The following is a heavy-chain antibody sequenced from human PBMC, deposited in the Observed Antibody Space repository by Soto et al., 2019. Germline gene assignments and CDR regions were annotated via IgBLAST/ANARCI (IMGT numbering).Heavy chain of an antibody. CDR3: ARAESGYSYGPFDYGMDV. D-gene: IGHD5-18*01. CDR1: GDRVSSNSAA. Sequence: KQSQTLSLTCAISGDRVSSNSAAWNWIRQSPSRGLEWLGRTYYRSKWYNDYAVSVKSRITINPDTSKNQFSLQLNSVTPEDTAVYYGARAESGYSYGPFDYGMDVWGQGTTVTVSS. V-gene: IGHV6-1*01. CDR2: TYYRSKWYN. J-gene: IGHJ6*02.